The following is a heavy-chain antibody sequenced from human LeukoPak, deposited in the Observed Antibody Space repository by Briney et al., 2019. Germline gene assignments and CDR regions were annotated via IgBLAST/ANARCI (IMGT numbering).Heavy chain of an antibody. CDR2: ISSSSSFI. V-gene: IGHV3-21*01. CDR3: TRGYYHFWSGYYP. CDR1: GFTFSSYS. J-gene: IGHJ5*02. D-gene: IGHD3-3*01. Sequence: GGSLRLSCAASGFTFSSYSMHWVRQAPGKGLEWVSAISSSSSFIYYADSVKGRFTTSRDNAKNSLYLQMNSLRAEDTAVYYCTRGYYHFWSGYYPWGQGTLVTVSS.